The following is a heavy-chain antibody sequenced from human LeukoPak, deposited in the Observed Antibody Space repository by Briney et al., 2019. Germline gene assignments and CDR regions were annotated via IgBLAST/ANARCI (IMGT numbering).Heavy chain of an antibody. CDR1: GGSISSSSYY. Sequence: KPSETLSLTCTVSGGSISSSSYYWGWIRQPPGKGLEWIGSIYYSGSTYYNSSLKSRVTISVDTSKNQFSLKLSSVTAADTAVYYCARQYGSWYTFYFQHWGQGTLVTVSS. D-gene: IGHD6-13*01. CDR3: ARQYGSWYTFYFQH. CDR2: IYYSGST. J-gene: IGHJ1*01. V-gene: IGHV4-39*01.